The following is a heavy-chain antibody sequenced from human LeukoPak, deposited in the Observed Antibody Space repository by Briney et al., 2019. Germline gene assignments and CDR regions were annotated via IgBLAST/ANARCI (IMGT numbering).Heavy chain of an antibody. J-gene: IGHJ6*03. Sequence: GGSLRLSCAASGFTFSSYAMHWVRQAPGKGLEWVAVISYDGSNKYYADSVKGRFTISRDSSKNTLYLQMNSLRAEDTAVYYCARDGDVLRFLEWLNKNYYYYYMDVWGKGTTVTVSS. D-gene: IGHD3-3*01. V-gene: IGHV3-30*01. CDR3: ARDGDVLRFLEWLNKNYYYYYMDV. CDR1: GFTFSSYA. CDR2: ISYDGSNK.